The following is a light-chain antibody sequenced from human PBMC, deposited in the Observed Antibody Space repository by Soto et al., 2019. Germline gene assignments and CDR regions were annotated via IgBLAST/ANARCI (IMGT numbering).Light chain of an antibody. CDR2: GNS. J-gene: IGLJ1*01. CDR3: QSYDSSLSGSEV. V-gene: IGLV1-40*01. Sequence: QSVLTQPPSVSGAPGQRVTISCTGSSSNIGAGYDVHWYQQLPGTAPKLLIYGNSNRPSGVPDRFSGSKSGTSASLAITGLQAEDEAYYYCQSYDSSLSGSEVFGTGTKVTVL. CDR1: SSNIGAGYD.